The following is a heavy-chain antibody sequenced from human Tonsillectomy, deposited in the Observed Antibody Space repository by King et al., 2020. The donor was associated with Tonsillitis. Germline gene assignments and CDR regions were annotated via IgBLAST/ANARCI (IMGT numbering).Heavy chain of an antibody. V-gene: IGHV4-39*01. Sequence: LQLQESGPGLVKPSETLSVTCTVSGVSISSTSYYWGWIRQPPGKGLEWIGSIYYGGSTYYNPSLKSRVTISVDTSKNQFSLKLSSVTAADTAVYYCASPRSIGSVNWEFDYWGQGTLVTISS. CDR3: ASPRSIGSVNWEFDY. CDR2: IYYGGST. CDR1: GVSISSTSYY. J-gene: IGHJ4*02. D-gene: IGHD7-27*01.